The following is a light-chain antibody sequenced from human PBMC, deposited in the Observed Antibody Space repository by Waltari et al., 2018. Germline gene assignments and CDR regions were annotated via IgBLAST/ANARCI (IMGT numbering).Light chain of an antibody. Sequence: DIQMTQSPSTLSASVGDRVTIPCRASQNIESWVAWYQQRPGKGPKLLIYETSTLEVGVPSRFIGSRSGTDFTLTISSLQPDDFSTYFCQRYDSFPLSFGGGTKVEI. CDR1: QNIESW. CDR3: QRYDSFPLS. J-gene: IGKJ4*01. V-gene: IGKV1-5*03. CDR2: ETS.